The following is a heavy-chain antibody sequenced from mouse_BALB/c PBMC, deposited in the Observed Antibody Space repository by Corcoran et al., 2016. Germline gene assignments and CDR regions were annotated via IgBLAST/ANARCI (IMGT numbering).Heavy chain of an antibody. Sequence: EIQLQQTGPELVKPGASVKISCKASGYSFTDYIMLWVKQSHGKSIEWIGNINPYYGSTSYNLKFKGKATLTVDKSSSTAYMQLNSLTSEDSAVYYCARLWLRDAMYYWGQGTSVTVSS. D-gene: IGHD2-2*01. CDR3: ARLWLRDAMYY. J-gene: IGHJ4*01. CDR1: GYSFTDYI. CDR2: INPYYGST. V-gene: IGHV1-39*01.